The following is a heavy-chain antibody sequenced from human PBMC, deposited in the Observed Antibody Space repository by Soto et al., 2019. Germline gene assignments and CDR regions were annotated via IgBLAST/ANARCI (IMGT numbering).Heavy chain of an antibody. J-gene: IGHJ4*02. CDR3: ARGPIGVAAMVTNYFDY. CDR2: LSYDGNNI. Sequence: QVQLVESGGGVVQPGRSLRLSCAASGFTFSNYAIHWVRQAPGKGLEWVAVLSYDGNNIHYADSVKGRFTVSRDNSKDTLFLQMNRLRAEETALYYCARGPIGVAAMVTNYFDYWGQGTLVTVSS. CDR1: GFTFSNYA. D-gene: IGHD5-18*01. V-gene: IGHV3-30-3*01.